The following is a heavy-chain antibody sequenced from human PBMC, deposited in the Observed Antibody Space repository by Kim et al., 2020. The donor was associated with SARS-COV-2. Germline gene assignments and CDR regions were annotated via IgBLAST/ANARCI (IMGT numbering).Heavy chain of an antibody. CDR1: GYTFTSYY. D-gene: IGHD2-2*03. V-gene: IGHV1-46*01. Sequence: ASVKVSCKASGYTFTSYYMHWVRQAPGQGLEWMGIINPSGGSTSYAQKFQGRVTMTRDTSTSTVYMELSSLRSEDTAVYYCARVGDGYCSSTSCYDFDYWGQGTLVTVSS. CDR2: INPSGGST. CDR3: ARVGDGYCSSTSCYDFDY. J-gene: IGHJ4*02.